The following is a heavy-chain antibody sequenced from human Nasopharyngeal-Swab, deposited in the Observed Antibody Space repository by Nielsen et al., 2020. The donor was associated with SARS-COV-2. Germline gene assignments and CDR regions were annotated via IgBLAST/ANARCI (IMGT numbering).Heavy chain of an antibody. V-gene: IGHV3-33*01. CDR2: IWYDGRNK. D-gene: IGHD6-13*01. Sequence: GESLKISCAASGFTFSSYVMHWVRQAPGKGLEWVAVIWYDGRNKYYADSLKGRFTISRDNSKDTLYLQMNSLRAEDTAVYYCARELYSSSYYYMDVWGKGTTVTVSS. CDR3: ARELYSSSYYYMDV. J-gene: IGHJ6*03. CDR1: GFTFSSYV.